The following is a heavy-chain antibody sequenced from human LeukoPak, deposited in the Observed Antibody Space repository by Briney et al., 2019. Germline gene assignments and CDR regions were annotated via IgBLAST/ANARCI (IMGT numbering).Heavy chain of an antibody. CDR1: GFTFSGSA. D-gene: IGHD3-22*01. CDR2: IRSKANSYAT. Sequence: GGSPRLSCAASGFTFSGSAMHWVRQASGKGLEWVGRIRSKANSYATAYAASVKGRFTISRDDSKNTAYLQMNSLKTEDTAVYYCTLHAYDSSGYYYVSGFDPWGQGTLVTVSS. V-gene: IGHV3-73*01. CDR3: TLHAYDSSGYYYVSGFDP. J-gene: IGHJ5*02.